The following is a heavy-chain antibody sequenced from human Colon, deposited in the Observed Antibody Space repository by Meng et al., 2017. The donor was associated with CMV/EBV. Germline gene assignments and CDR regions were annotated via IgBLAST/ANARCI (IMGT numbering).Heavy chain of an antibody. CDR1: GGSFTTNSYF. D-gene: IGHD3-10*01. V-gene: IGHV4-39*07. CDR3: ARGVLNFFDY. CDR2: IYNSGST. Sequence: QLQLGEPGPGLVKPSETLSLTCIVFGGSFTTNSYFRAWSRQPPGKGLEYIGSIYNSGSTYYNASLKSRVTMSVDTSKNQFSLKLSSVTAADTAKYYCARGVLNFFDYWGQGTLVTVSS. J-gene: IGHJ4*02.